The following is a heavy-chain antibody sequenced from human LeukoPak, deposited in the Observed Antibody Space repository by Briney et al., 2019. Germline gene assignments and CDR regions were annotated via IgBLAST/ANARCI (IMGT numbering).Heavy chain of an antibody. CDR1: GYTFTSNG. D-gene: IGHD3-10*01. V-gene: IGHV1-69*13. J-gene: IGHJ6*02. Sequence: ASVKVSCKASGYTFTSNGISWVRQAPGQGLEWMGGIIPIVGSANYAQKFQGRVTITADESTRSAYMELSSLRSEDTAVYYCASIDTMVIKLYFYVMDVWGQGTTVTVSS. CDR2: IIPIVGSA. CDR3: ASIDTMVIKLYFYVMDV.